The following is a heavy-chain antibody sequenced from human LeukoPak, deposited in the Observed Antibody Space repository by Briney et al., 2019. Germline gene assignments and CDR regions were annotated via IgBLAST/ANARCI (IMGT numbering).Heavy chain of an antibody. J-gene: IGHJ4*02. D-gene: IGHD2-2*01. CDR3: AREEADCTSCYALDY. CDR2: INSNSGGT. Sequence: GASVKVSCKAPGYTFTGYYIHWVRQAPGQGLECMGRINSNSGGTNYAQKFQGRVTMTRDTTISTAYMELSRLTSDDTAVYYCAREEADCTSCYALDYWGQGTLITVSS. V-gene: IGHV1-2*06. CDR1: GYTFTGYY.